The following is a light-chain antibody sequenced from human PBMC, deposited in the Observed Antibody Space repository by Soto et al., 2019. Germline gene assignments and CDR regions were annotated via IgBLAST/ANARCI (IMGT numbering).Light chain of an antibody. V-gene: IGLV1-40*01. Sequence: QSVLTQPPSVSGAPGQRVTISCTGSSSNIGAGYDVHWYQQLPGTAPKLLIYGNSNRPSGVPDRFSGSKSGTSASLAITGLQAEDEADYYFQSYDSSRSAFFGTGTKVTVL. CDR1: SSNIGAGYD. CDR3: QSYDSSRSAF. CDR2: GNS. J-gene: IGLJ1*01.